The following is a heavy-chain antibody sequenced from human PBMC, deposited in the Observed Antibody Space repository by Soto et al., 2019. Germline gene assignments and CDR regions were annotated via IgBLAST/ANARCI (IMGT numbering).Heavy chain of an antibody. Sequence: EVQLVESGGGLVKPGESLRLSCAASGFAFSSAWMNWVRQAPGKGLEWVGRIKTRSEGVSTQYPAPVRGRFTISRDDSNNTLSLQLSGLKIEDTAVYYCTTGSDEGYWGQGTLVTVSS. V-gene: IGHV3-15*07. CDR2: IKTRSEGVST. CDR3: TTGSDEGY. CDR1: GFAFSSAW. J-gene: IGHJ4*02.